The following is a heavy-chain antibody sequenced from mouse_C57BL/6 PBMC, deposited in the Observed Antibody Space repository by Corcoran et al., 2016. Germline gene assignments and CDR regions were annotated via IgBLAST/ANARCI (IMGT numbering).Heavy chain of an antibody. CDR2: INPNNGGT. V-gene: IGHV1-26*01. CDR1: GYTFTDYY. D-gene: IGHD2-1*01. CDR3: ANYGNSDY. J-gene: IGHJ2*01. Sequence: EVQLQQSGPELVKPGASVKISCKASGYTFTDYYMNWVKQSHGKSLEWIGDINPNNGGTSYNQKFKGKATLTVDKSSSTAYMELRSLTSEDSAVYYCANYGNSDYWDQGTTLTVSS.